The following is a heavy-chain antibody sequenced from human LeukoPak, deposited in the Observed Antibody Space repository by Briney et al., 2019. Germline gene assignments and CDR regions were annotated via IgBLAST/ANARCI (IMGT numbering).Heavy chain of an antibody. J-gene: IGHJ5*02. CDR3: ARDQLAYCGGDCHNNWFDP. CDR1: GYTFTSYY. CDR2: INPSGGST. D-gene: IGHD2-21*02. V-gene: IGHV1-46*01. Sequence: GASVKVSCKASGYTFTSYYMHWVRQAPGQGLEWMGIINPSGGSTSYAQKFQGRVTMARDTPTSTVYMELSSLRSEDTAVYYCARDQLAYCGGDCHNNWFDPWGQGTLVTVSS.